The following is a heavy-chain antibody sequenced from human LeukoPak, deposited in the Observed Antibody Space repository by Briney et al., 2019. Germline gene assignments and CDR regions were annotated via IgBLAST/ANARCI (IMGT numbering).Heavy chain of an antibody. J-gene: IGHJ5*02. CDR1: GYTFNNYW. V-gene: IGHV5-51*01. Sequence: GESLKISCKGSGYTFNNYWIGWVRQMPGSGLEWMEIIYLGNSDTRYRPSFQGQVTISADKSISTAYLHWSSLKASDTAMYYCARSASFEFGHFDPWGQGTLVSVSS. D-gene: IGHD2/OR15-2a*01. CDR3: ARSASFEFGHFDP. CDR2: IYLGNSDT.